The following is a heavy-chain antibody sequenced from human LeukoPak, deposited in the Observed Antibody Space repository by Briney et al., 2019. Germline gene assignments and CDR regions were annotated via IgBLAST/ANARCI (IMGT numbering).Heavy chain of an antibody. CDR3: ARILMVGASYYFDY. Sequence: SGPALVKPTQTLTLTCTFSGFSLSTSGMGVSWIRQPPGKALEWLARIDWDDDKYYSRSLKTRLTISKDTSKNQVVLTMTNMDPVDTATYYCARILMVGASYYFDYWGQGTLVTVSS. D-gene: IGHD1-26*01. J-gene: IGHJ4*02. CDR2: IDWDDDK. CDR1: GFSLSTSGMG. V-gene: IGHV2-70*11.